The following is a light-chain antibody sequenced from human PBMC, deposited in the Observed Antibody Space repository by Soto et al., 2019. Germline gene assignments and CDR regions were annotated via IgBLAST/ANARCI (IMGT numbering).Light chain of an antibody. CDR2: EVS. CDR1: SSDVGSHNL. CDR3: SSYTNNSTYV. Sequence: QSALTQPASVSGSPGQSITISCTGTSSDVGSHNLVSWYQQDPGKAPKLMIYEVSDRPSGVSNRFSGSKSGNTASLTISRLQAEDEADYYCSSYTNNSTYVFGSGTKVTVL. V-gene: IGLV2-14*02. J-gene: IGLJ1*01.